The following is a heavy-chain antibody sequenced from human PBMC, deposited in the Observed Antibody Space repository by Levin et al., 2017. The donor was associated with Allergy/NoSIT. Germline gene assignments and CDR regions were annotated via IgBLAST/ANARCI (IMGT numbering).Heavy chain of an antibody. D-gene: IGHD3-3*01. CDR3: ARDSGRSDFWSGYRLWGGYDYYGMDV. Sequence: PGESLKISCAASGFTFSSYAMHWVRQAPGKGLEWVAVISYDGSNKYYADSVKGRFTISRDNSKNTLYLQMNSLRAEDTAVYYCARDSGRSDFWSGYRLWGGYDYYGMDVWGQGTTVTVSS. V-gene: IGHV3-30-3*01. J-gene: IGHJ6*02. CDR1: GFTFSSYA. CDR2: ISYDGSNK.